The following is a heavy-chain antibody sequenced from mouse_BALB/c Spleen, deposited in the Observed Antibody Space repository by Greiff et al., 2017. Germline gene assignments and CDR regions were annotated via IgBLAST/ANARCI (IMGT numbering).Heavy chain of an antibody. J-gene: IGHJ4*01. CDR3: ARRSLRSYAMDY. CDR2: INPSNGRT. V-gene: IGHV1S81*02. CDR1: GYTFTSYW. Sequence: VQLQQSGAELVKPGASVKLSCKASGYTFTSYWMHWVKQRPGQGLEWIGEINPSNGRTNYNEKFKSKATLTVDKSSSTAYMQLSSLTSEDSAVYYCARRSLRSYAMDYWGQGTSVTVSS. D-gene: IGHD1-1*01.